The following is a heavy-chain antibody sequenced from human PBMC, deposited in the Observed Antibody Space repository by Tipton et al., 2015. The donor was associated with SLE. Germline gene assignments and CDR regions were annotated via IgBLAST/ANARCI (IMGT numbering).Heavy chain of an antibody. Sequence: QLVQSGPEVKKPGASVKVSCKASGYTFTTYDINWVRQATGQGLEWMGWMNPNSGNTGYAQKFQGRVTITRNTSISTAYMELSSLRSEDTAVYYCARGWRSVKIRAFDIWGQGTMVTVSS. CDR1: GYTFTTYD. D-gene: IGHD1-1*01. CDR3: ARGWRSVKIRAFDI. CDR2: MNPNSGNT. V-gene: IGHV1-8*03. J-gene: IGHJ3*02.